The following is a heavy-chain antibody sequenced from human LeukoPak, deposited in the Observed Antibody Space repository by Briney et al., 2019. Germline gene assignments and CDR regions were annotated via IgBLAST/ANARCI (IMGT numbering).Heavy chain of an antibody. Sequence: ASVKVSCKASGCTFTSYYMHWVGQAPGQGLEWMGIINPSGGSTSYAQMFQGRVTMTRDTSTSTVYMELSSLRSEDTAVYYCARDRVLVATIVAVAGTFDYWGQGTLVTVSS. CDR2: INPSGGST. D-gene: IGHD6-19*01. J-gene: IGHJ4*02. CDR1: GCTFTSYY. V-gene: IGHV1-46*01. CDR3: ARDRVLVATIVAVAGTFDY.